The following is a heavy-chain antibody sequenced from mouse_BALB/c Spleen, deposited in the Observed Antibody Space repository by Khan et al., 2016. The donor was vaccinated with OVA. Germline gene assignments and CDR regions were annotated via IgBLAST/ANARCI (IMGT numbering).Heavy chain of an antibody. D-gene: IGHD2-4*01. J-gene: IGHJ3*01. CDR3: ARNYDYDEGLAY. CDR2: IWSGGSI. Sequence: QVQLKQSGPGLVQPSQSLSLTCTVSGFSLTSYGVHWVRQSPGKGLEWLGVIWSGGSIDYSAAFISRLSISKDNSKSQVFFKMNSLQANDTAIYYCARNYDYDEGLAYWGQGTLITVSA. V-gene: IGHV2-2*02. CDR1: GFSLTSYG.